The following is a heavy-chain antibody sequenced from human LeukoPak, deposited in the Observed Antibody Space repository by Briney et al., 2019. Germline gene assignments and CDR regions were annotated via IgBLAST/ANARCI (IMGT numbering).Heavy chain of an antibody. D-gene: IGHD2-15*01. CDR2: IYSVGST. Sequence: GGSLRLSCGASGFTVNSNYMAWVRQAPGKGLEWVALIYSVGSTHYSDSVRGRFTISRHNSNNTLYLQMRSLRPAETAVYCCARDLRSCSVCECYEYKWFDPWGQGTLVTVSS. V-gene: IGHV3-53*04. CDR1: GFTVNSNY. J-gene: IGHJ5*02. CDR3: ARDLRSCSVCECYEYKWFDP.